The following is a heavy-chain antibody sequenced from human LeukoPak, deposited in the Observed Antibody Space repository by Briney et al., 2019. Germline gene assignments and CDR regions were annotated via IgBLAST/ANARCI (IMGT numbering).Heavy chain of an antibody. J-gene: IGHJ5*02. V-gene: IGHV3-23*01. CDR2: VNDRGTGT. CDR3: ARVHCSGGSCYSGWFDP. Sequence: GGSLRLSCAASGFTFSKYVMSWVRQASGKGLEWVSTVNDRGTGTYYADSVKGRFTISRDNSKSTLSLQMISLRAEDTAVYYCARVHCSGGSCYSGWFDPWGQGTLVTVSS. CDR1: GFTFSKYV. D-gene: IGHD2-15*01.